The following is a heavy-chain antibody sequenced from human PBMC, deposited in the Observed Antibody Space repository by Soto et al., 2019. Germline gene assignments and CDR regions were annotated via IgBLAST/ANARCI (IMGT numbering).Heavy chain of an antibody. CDR3: ARDLNYYDSSPNWFDP. V-gene: IGHV3-21*01. CDR1: GFTLSSYS. CDR2: ISSSSSYI. J-gene: IGHJ5*02. Sequence: PGGSLRLSCAASGFTLSSYSMNWVRQAPGKGLEWDSSISSSSSYIYYADSVKGRFTISRDNAKNSLYLQMNSLRAEDTAVYYCARDLNYYDSSPNWFDPWGQGTLVTVSP. D-gene: IGHD3-22*01.